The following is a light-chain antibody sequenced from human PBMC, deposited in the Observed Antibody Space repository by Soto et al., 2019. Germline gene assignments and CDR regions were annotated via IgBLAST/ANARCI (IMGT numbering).Light chain of an antibody. CDR1: QSVYSN. V-gene: IGKV3-15*01. J-gene: IGKJ4*01. CDR3: QQYNNWPLT. Sequence: DIVMTQSPVTLSVSPGERVTLSCRASQSVYSNLAWYQQKPGQAPRLLISGASARASGIPARFSGSGSGTEFTLTISSLQSEDFAVYYCQQYNNWPLTFGGGTKVEIK. CDR2: GAS.